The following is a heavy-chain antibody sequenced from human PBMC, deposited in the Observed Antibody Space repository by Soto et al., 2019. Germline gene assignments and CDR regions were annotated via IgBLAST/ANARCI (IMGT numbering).Heavy chain of an antibody. V-gene: IGHV1-2*02. CDR3: ARDPRPPSGWLGFWEYGMDV. J-gene: IGHJ6*02. Sequence: ASVKVSCKASGYTFTGNYIHWVRQAPGQGLEWMGWVNPDNGDTASAQKFQGRVTMTSDTSVTTAYMELSRLTSDDTAVYYCARDPRPPSGWLGFWEYGMDVWGQGTTVTSP. D-gene: IGHD3-3*01. CDR1: GYTFTGNY. CDR2: VNPDNGDT.